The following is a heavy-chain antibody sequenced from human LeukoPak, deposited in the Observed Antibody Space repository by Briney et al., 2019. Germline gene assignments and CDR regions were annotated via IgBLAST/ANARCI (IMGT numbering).Heavy chain of an antibody. D-gene: IGHD6-19*01. Sequence: KPSETLSLTCAVAGGSITGFFWTWIRHPAGEGLQYIGRIFSSGGANYNRSLQSRVPMHVDPSQNLISPKLTSVPAADPAVYFCARVATPDVSSPLDFWGQGILVTVPS. CDR3: ARVATPDVSSPLDF. CDR1: GGSITGFF. V-gene: IGHV4-4*07. CDR2: IFSSGGA. J-gene: IGHJ4*02.